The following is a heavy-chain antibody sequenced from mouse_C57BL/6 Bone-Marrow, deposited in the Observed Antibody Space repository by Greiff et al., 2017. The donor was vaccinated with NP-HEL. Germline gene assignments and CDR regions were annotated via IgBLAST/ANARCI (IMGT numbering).Heavy chain of an antibody. CDR2: FYPGSGSI. CDR1: GYTFTEYT. Sequence: VQLQQSGAELVKPGASVKLSCKASGYTFTEYTIHWVKQRSGQGLEWIGWFYPGSGSIKYNEKFKDKATLTADKSSSTVYLELSRLTSADSAVYFCASHEANWDRGYYFDYWGQGTTLTVSS. V-gene: IGHV1-62-2*01. D-gene: IGHD4-1*01. CDR3: ASHEANWDRGYYFDY. J-gene: IGHJ2*01.